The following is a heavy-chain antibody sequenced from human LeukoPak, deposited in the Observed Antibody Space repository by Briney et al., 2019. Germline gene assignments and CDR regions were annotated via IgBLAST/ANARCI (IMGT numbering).Heavy chain of an antibody. V-gene: IGHV4-61*02. CDR1: GGSISSGSYY. Sequence: SQTLSLTCTVSGGSISSGSYYWSWIRQPAGKGLEWIGRIYTSGSTNYNPSLRSRVTISVDTSKNQFSLKLSSVTAADTAVYYCARLYYYDSSRVLYYYGMDVWGQGTTVTVSS. J-gene: IGHJ6*02. D-gene: IGHD3-22*01. CDR2: IYTSGST. CDR3: ARLYYYDSSRVLYYYGMDV.